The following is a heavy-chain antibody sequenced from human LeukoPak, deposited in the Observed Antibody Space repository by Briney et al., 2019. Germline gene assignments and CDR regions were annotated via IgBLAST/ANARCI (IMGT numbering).Heavy chain of an antibody. CDR2: IRYDGSNK. Sequence: GGSLRLSCAASGFTFSNYGMHWVRQAPGKGLEWVAFIRYDGSNKYYADSVKGRFTISRDNSKNTLYLQMNSLRAEDTAVYYCAKRDRMYTSGSYYFDYWGQGTLVSVSS. CDR3: AKRDRMYTSGSYYFDY. V-gene: IGHV3-30*02. CDR1: GFTFSNYG. D-gene: IGHD6-19*01. J-gene: IGHJ4*02.